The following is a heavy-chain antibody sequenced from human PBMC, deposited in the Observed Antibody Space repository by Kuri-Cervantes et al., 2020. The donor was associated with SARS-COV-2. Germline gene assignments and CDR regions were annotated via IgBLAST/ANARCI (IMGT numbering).Heavy chain of an antibody. CDR1: GFTFSDYY. Sequence: LSLTCAASGFTFSDYYMTWIRQAPGKGLEWVSYISSSSRTIYYADSVKGRFTISRDNAKNSLFLEMNSLRAEDTALYYCAKTFYGLSGMDVWGQGTTVTVSS. CDR3: AKTFYGLSGMDV. D-gene: IGHD4-17*01. V-gene: IGHV3-11*01. J-gene: IGHJ6*02. CDR2: ISSSSRTI.